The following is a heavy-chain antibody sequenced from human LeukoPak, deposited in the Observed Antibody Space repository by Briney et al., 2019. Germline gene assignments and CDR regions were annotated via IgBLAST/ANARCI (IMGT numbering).Heavy chain of an antibody. CDR1: GFTLSSFW. CDR3: ARGRAFDY. D-gene: IGHD1-26*01. V-gene: IGHV3-7*01. J-gene: IGHJ4*02. Sequence: GGSLRLSCAASGFTLSSFWMSWVRQTPGKGLEWVANIKQDGRERYYVDSVKGRFTISRDNAKNSLYLQMNSLRAEDTAVYYCARGRAFDYWGQGTLVTVSS. CDR2: IKQDGRER.